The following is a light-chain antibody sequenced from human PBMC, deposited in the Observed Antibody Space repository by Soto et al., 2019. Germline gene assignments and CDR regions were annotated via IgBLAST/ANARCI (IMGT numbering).Light chain of an antibody. Sequence: EIVLTQSPGTLSLSPGERATLSCRASQSVGRDYLAWYQQQPGQAPRLLIYHASNRATGIPDRFSGSGSGTDFTLTISRLEPEDFAEFYCQQYASSPLTFGGGTKVEIK. V-gene: IGKV3-20*01. CDR3: QQYASSPLT. J-gene: IGKJ4*01. CDR2: HAS. CDR1: QSVGRDY.